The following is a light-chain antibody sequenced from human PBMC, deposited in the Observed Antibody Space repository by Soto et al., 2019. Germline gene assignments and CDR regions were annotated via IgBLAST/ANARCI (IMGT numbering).Light chain of an antibody. J-gene: IGKJ4*01. Sequence: DTQMTQSPSSLSASVGDTVTITCQASRDIADSLNWYQQRAGQAPKLLIYDASNLQSGVPARFSGSGTGTSFILTVSSLQPEAFATDYCQQYDDPFSFGGGTKVEIK. V-gene: IGKV1-33*01. CDR1: RDIADS. CDR3: QQYDDPFS. CDR2: DAS.